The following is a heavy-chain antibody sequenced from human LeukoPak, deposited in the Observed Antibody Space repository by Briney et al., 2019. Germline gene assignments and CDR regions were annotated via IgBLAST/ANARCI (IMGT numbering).Heavy chain of an antibody. CDR2: IYHSGST. CDR3: ARDRRSDRSSMTSFDY. V-gene: IGHV4-30-2*01. CDR1: GGSISSGGYY. Sequence: SETLSLTCTVSGGSISSGGYYWSWIRQPPGKGLKWIGYIYHSGSTYYNPSLKSRVTISVDRSKNQFSLKLSSVTAADTAVYYCARDRRSDRSSMTSFDYWGQGTLVTVSS. D-gene: IGHD2/OR15-2a*01. J-gene: IGHJ4*02.